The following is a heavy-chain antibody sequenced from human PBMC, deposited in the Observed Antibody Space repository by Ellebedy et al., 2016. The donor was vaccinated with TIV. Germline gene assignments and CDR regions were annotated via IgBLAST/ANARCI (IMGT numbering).Heavy chain of an antibody. CDR3: AKLSHIVVVIHPDY. D-gene: IGHD3-22*01. V-gene: IGHV3-23*01. CDR1: GFTFSSYS. Sequence: GESLKISCAASGFTFSSYSMNWVRQAPGKGLEWVSVISDSGGNTYYADSVKGRFTISRDNSKNTLYLQMNSLRAEDTAVYYCAKLSHIVVVIHPDYWGQGTLVTVSS. CDR2: ISDSGGNT. J-gene: IGHJ4*02.